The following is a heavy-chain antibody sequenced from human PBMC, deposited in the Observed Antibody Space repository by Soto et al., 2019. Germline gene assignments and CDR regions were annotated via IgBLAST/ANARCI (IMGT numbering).Heavy chain of an antibody. CDR3: TGQVAGEMATIEDPGEFLYYYYGMDV. J-gene: IGHJ6*02. D-gene: IGHD3-10*01. V-gene: IGHV3-49*03. CDR1: GFTFGDYA. Sequence: GGSLRLSCTASGFTFGDYAMSWFRQAPGKGLEWVGFIRSKAYGGTTEYAASVKGRFTISRDDSKSIAYLQMNSLKTEDTAVYYCTGQVAGEMATIEDPGEFLYYYYGMDVWGQGTTVTVSS. CDR2: IRSKAYGGTT.